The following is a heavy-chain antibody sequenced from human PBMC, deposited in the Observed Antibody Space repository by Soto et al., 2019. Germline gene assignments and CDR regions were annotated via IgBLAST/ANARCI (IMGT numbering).Heavy chain of an antibody. V-gene: IGHV3-30*18. CDR3: AKERGVLDAFDM. D-gene: IGHD3-10*01. Sequence: QVQLVESGGGVVQPGTSLRLSCAASGFTSSSFVIHWVRQAPGKGLEWLAVISSDGNNQYYADSVKGRFTISRDNSRRSLYLQVNSLRAEDTAVYFCAKERGVLDAFDMWGQGTMVNVS. CDR1: GFTSSSFV. J-gene: IGHJ3*02. CDR2: ISSDGNNQ.